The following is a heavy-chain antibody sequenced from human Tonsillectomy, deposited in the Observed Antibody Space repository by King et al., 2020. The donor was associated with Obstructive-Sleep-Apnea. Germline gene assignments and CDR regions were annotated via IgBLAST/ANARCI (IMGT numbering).Heavy chain of an antibody. Sequence: VQLVESGGGLVQPGWSLRLSCTASGFSFDDYAMHWVRQGPGKGLEWVSGINWNSGNIAYADSVKGRFTISRDNAKNSLYLQMNSLRAEDTALYYCVKDRAGGVPDAFDIWGQGTMVTVSS. CDR1: GFSFDDYA. D-gene: IGHD3-16*01. CDR3: VKDRAGGVPDAFDI. J-gene: IGHJ3*02. CDR2: INWNSGNI. V-gene: IGHV3-9*01.